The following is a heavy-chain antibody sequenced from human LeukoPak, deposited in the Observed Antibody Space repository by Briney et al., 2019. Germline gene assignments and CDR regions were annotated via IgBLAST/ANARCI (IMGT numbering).Heavy chain of an antibody. CDR2: INHGGST. J-gene: IGHJ5*02. Sequence: SETLSLTCAVYGGSFSGYYWSWIRQPPGKGLEWIGEINHGGSTNYNPSLKSRVTISVDTSKNQFSLKLSSVTAADTAVYYCARGRPWFDPWGQGTLVTVSS. V-gene: IGHV4-34*01. CDR3: ARGRPWFDP. CDR1: GGSFSGYY.